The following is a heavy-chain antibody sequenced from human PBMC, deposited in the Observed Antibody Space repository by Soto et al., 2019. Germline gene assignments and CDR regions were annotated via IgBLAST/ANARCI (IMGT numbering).Heavy chain of an antibody. D-gene: IGHD3-10*01. V-gene: IGHV1-18*01. CDR2: ISPFNGNT. J-gene: IGHJ6*02. CDR3: ARDQSFDRSYSYGMDV. Sequence: ASVKVSCKSSGYPFTHYGITWVRQAPGQGLEWMGWISPFNGNTNYGQTLQGRVTLTTDTSTSTVYMELRSLRSDDTAVYYCARDQSFDRSYSYGMDVWGQGTTVTVSS. CDR1: GYPFTHYG.